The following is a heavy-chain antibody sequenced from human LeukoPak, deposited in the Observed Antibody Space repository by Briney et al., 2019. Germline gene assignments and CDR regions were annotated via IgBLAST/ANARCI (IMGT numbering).Heavy chain of an antibody. D-gene: IGHD1-7*01. CDR1: GFTFSDYY. Sequence: PGGSLRLSCAASGFTFSDYYMSWIRQAPGKGLEWVSSISSSNSYTNYADSVKGRFTISRDNAKNSLYLQMNSLRAEDTAVYYCARPRTRGYYYAMDVWGQGTTVTVSS. V-gene: IGHV3-11*03. J-gene: IGHJ6*02. CDR2: ISSSNSYT. CDR3: ARPRTRGYYYAMDV.